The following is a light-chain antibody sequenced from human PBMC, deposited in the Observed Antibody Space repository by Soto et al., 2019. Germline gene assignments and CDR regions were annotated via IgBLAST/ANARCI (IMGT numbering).Light chain of an antibody. CDR2: KAS. V-gene: IGKV1-5*03. CDR1: QSISSW. Sequence: DIQLTQSPSTLSASVGDRVTITCRASQSISSWLAWYQQKPGKAPKLLIYKASSLESGVPSRFSGSGSGTEFNLTISSLQPDDFATYYCQQHNSYPYTLRQGTKLEIK. J-gene: IGKJ2*01. CDR3: QQHNSYPYT.